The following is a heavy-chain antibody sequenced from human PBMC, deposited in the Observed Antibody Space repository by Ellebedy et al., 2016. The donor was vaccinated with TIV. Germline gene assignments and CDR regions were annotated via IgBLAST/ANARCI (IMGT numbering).Heavy chain of an antibody. V-gene: IGHV3-74*01. CDR3: ARGTDNFDY. Sequence: PGGSLRLSCVAYGFTFSSYWMHWVRQVPGQGLVWFSRIKGDGSRTSYADSVKGRFTISRDNAKNTLYLQMNSLTADDTAVYYCARGTDNFDYWGQGTLVTVSS. J-gene: IGHJ4*02. CDR1: GFTFSSYW. CDR2: IKGDGSRT.